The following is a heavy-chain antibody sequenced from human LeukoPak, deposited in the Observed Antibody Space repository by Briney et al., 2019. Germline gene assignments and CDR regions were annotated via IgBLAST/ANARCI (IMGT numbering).Heavy chain of an antibody. J-gene: IGHJ4*02. CDR2: IYYSGST. CDR1: GGSISSSSYY. V-gene: IGHV4-39*07. D-gene: IGHD6-6*01. Sequence: SETLSLTCTVSGGSISSSSYYWGWIRQPPGKGLEWIGSIYYSGSTYYNPSLKSRVTISVDTSKNQFSLKLNSVTAADTAVYYCARDRGIAARWLGYWGQGTLVTVSS. CDR3: ARDRGIAARWLGY.